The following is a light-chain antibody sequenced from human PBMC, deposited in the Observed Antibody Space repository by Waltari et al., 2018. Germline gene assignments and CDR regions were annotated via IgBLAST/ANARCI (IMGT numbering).Light chain of an antibody. J-gene: IGLJ2*01. CDR3: CSFAGSSPHVV. V-gene: IGLV2-23*01. Sequence: QSALTQPASVSGSPGQSITISCTDTSSDVGTYNLVPWSKHHPGKAPKPMIYQSTNRPSGVSNRFSGSKSGNTASLTISGLQAEDEADYYCCSFAGSSPHVVFGGGTKLTVL. CDR1: SSDVGTYNL. CDR2: QST.